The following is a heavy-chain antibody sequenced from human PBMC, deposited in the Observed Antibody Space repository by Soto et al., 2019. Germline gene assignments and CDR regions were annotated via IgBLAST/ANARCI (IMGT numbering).Heavy chain of an antibody. CDR1: GGSFSGYY. V-gene: IGHV4-34*01. Sequence: QVQLQQWGAGLLKPSETLSLTCAVYGGSFSGYYWSWIRQPPGKGLEWIGEINHRGSTNYNPTLKIRVTIPVDTSKNRYSLKLSSATAANTAVYYCGRGKGDYGGQGTLVTVSS. CDR3: GRGKGDY. CDR2: INHRGST. J-gene: IGHJ4*02.